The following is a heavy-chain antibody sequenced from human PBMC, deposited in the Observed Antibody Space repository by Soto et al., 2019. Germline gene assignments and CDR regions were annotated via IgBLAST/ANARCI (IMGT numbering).Heavy chain of an antibody. CDR3: ARALPPTDY. J-gene: IGHJ4*02. Sequence: QVQLVQSGAEVKKPGASVKVSCRASGYTFTSYGISWVRQAPGQGLEWMGWISAYNGTTNYAQKLQGRVTMTTATTASPAYMERRRLSSAATAVYYCARALPPTDYWGQGTLVTVSS. V-gene: IGHV1-18*01. CDR1: GYTFTSYG. CDR2: ISAYNGTT.